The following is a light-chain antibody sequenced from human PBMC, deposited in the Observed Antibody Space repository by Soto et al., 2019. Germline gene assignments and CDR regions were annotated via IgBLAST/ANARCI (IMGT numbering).Light chain of an antibody. V-gene: IGKV1-5*01. J-gene: IGKJ4*01. CDR1: QSIRSY. Sequence: DIQMTQSPSSLSASVGDRVTIPCRASQSIRSYLNWYQQKPGKAPKLLIYAASSLESGVPSRFSGSGYGTEFTLTISSLQPDDFATYYCQQYNTYSSLTFGGGTKVDTK. CDR3: QQYNTYSSLT. CDR2: AAS.